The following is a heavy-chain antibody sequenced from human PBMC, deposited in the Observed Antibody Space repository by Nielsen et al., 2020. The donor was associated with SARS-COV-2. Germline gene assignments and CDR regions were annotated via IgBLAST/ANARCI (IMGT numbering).Heavy chain of an antibody. Sequence: ASVKVSCKASGYTFTSDEINWVRQATGQGLEWIGWMNPNTGDTGYSQRFLGRVTMTRDTSISTAYMELSSLRSEDTAVYYCAGEPRGYYYDTSGVNGEYFFGMDVWGQGTTVTVSS. CDR2: MNPNTGDT. CDR1: GYTFTSDE. V-gene: IGHV1-8*01. CDR3: AGEPRGYYYDTSGVNGEYFFGMDV. J-gene: IGHJ6*02. D-gene: IGHD3-22*01.